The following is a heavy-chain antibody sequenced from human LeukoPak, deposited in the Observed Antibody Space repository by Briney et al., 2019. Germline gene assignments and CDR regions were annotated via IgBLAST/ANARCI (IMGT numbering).Heavy chain of an antibody. D-gene: IGHD4-17*01. Sequence: PSETLSLTCAVYGGSFSGYYWSWIRQPPGKGLEWVSAISGSGGSTYYADSVESRFTISRDNSKNTLYLQMNSLRAEDTAVYYCAKDRDPSGGLNGDYYYWGQGTLVTVSS. CDR3: AKDRDPSGGLNGDYYY. CDR1: GGSFSGYY. V-gene: IGHV3-23*01. J-gene: IGHJ4*02. CDR2: ISGSGGST.